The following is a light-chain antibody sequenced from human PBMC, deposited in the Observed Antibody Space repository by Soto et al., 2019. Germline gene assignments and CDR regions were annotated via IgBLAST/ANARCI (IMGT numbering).Light chain of an antibody. CDR1: QSASSSY. Sequence: EIVLTQSPGTLSLSPGERAPLSCRASQSASSSYLAWYQQKPGQAPRLLIYGASSRATGIPDRFSGSGSGTDFTLTISRLEPEDFAVYYCQQYGSSPPVTFGQGTRLEIK. CDR2: GAS. CDR3: QQYGSSPPVT. V-gene: IGKV3-20*01. J-gene: IGKJ5*01.